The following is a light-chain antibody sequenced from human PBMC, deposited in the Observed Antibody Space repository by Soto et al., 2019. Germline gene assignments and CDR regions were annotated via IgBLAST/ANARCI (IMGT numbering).Light chain of an antibody. CDR3: QQYGSSPWT. V-gene: IGKV3-20*01. CDR1: QSVSSSY. Sequence: EIVLTQSPGTLSLSPGKRPTLPGRASQSVSSSYLAWYQQKPGQAPRLLIYGASSRATGIPDRFSGSGSGTDFTLTISRLEPEDFAVYYCQQYGSSPWTFGQGTKVEIK. J-gene: IGKJ1*01. CDR2: GAS.